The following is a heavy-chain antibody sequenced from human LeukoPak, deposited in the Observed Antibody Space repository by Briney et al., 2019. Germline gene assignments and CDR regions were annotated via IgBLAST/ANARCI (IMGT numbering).Heavy chain of an antibody. D-gene: IGHD4-17*01. CDR2: ISGSGGST. Sequence: GGSLRLSCAASGFTFSSYAMSWVRQAPGKGLEWVSAISGSGGSTYYADSVKGRFTISRDNSKNTLYLQMNSLRAGDTAVYYCAKVPAYGDYGYWGQGTLVTVSS. CDR1: GFTFSSYA. J-gene: IGHJ4*02. V-gene: IGHV3-23*01. CDR3: AKVPAYGDYGY.